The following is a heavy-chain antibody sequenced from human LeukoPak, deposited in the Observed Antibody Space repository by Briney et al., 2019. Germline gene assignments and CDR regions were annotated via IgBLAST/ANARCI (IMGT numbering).Heavy chain of an antibody. V-gene: IGHV5-51*01. Sequence: GGSLEISCKGSGSLFTSYWIGWVRQMPGKGLEWMGIIYPGDSDTRYSPSFQGQVTISADKSISTAYLQWSSLKASDTAMYYCARQKSSGRGGFSDYWGQGTLVTVSS. CDR2: IYPGDSDT. D-gene: IGHD3-10*01. J-gene: IGHJ4*02. CDR3: ARQKSSGRGGFSDY. CDR1: GSLFTSYW.